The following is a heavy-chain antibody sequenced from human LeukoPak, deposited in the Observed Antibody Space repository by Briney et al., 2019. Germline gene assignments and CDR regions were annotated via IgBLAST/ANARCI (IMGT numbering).Heavy chain of an antibody. V-gene: IGHV3-21*01. Sequence: GGSLRLSCAASGFTFSSYSMNWVRQAPGKGLEWVSSISSSSSYIYYADSVKGRFTISRDNAKNSLYLQMNSLRAEDTAVYYCARQQAEEADGDYDYWGQGTLVTVSS. D-gene: IGHD4-17*01. J-gene: IGHJ4*02. CDR2: ISSSSSYI. CDR1: GFTFSSYS. CDR3: ARQQAEEADGDYDY.